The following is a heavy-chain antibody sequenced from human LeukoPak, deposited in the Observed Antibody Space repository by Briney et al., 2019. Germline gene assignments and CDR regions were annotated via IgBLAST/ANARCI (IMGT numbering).Heavy chain of an antibody. CDR1: RVTFSSDS. V-gene: IGHV3-21*01. CDR3: ARTDSCSWYLNWFDP. J-gene: IGHJ5*02. CDR2: ISSSRSYI. Sequence: RGSLRLSCAASRVTFSSDSMNGVRPAPGGRVEWGSHISSSRSYIYYADSWKGRFTISRDNAKNSLYLQMNSLRAEDTAVYYCARTDSCSWYLNWFDPWGQGTLVTVSS. D-gene: IGHD6-13*01.